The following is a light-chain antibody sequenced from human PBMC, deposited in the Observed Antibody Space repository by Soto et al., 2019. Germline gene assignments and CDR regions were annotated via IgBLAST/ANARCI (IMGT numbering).Light chain of an antibody. Sequence: EIVMTQSPATLSVSPGESATLSCRASQSVSSDLAWYQQKPGQAPRLLIFDASVRVPTTPARFSGSVSGTEFTLTISSLESEDFAVYFCQQYGDRPRTFGQGTKVDIK. CDR2: DAS. CDR3: QQYGDRPRT. CDR1: QSVSSD. J-gene: IGKJ1*01. V-gene: IGKV3-15*01.